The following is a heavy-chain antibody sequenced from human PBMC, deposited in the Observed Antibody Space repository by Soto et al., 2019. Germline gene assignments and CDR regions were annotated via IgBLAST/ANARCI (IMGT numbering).Heavy chain of an antibody. J-gene: IGHJ6*03. Sequence: SETLSLTCAVYGGSFSGYYWSWIRQPPGKGLEWIGEINHSGSTNYNPSLKGRVTKSVDTSKNQFSLKLSSVTAADTAVYYCARGRGDLRFLEWLPRDYYYYYYMDVWGKGTTVTVSS. CDR1: GGSFSGYY. CDR3: ARGRGDLRFLEWLPRDYYYYYYMDV. D-gene: IGHD3-3*01. CDR2: INHSGST. V-gene: IGHV4-34*01.